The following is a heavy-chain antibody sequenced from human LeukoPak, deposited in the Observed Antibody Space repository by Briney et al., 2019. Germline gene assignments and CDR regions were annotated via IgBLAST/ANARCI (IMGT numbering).Heavy chain of an antibody. Sequence: GGSLRLSCAASGFTFSNYEMNWVRQAPGKGLYWVSYISGSGSTIYYADSVKGRFTISRDNAKNSLYLQMNSLRAEDTAVYYCARGRQLAGPAPWGQGTLVTVSS. V-gene: IGHV3-48*03. J-gene: IGHJ5*02. D-gene: IGHD6-6*01. CDR3: ARGRQLAGPAP. CDR1: GFTFSNYE. CDR2: ISGSGSTI.